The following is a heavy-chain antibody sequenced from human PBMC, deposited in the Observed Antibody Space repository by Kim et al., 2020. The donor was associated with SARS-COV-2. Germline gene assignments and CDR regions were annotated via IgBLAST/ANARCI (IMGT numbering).Heavy chain of an antibody. V-gene: IGHV1-24*01. CDR1: GYTLTELS. CDR2: FDPEDGET. Sequence: ASVKVSCKVSGYTLTELSMHWVRQAPGKGLEWMGGFDPEDGETIYAQKFQGRVTMTEDTSTDTAYMELSSLRSEDTAVYYCATGHRDIWWLDPLDYWGQGTLVTVSS. CDR3: ATGHRDIWWLDPLDY. D-gene: IGHD5-12*01. J-gene: IGHJ4*02.